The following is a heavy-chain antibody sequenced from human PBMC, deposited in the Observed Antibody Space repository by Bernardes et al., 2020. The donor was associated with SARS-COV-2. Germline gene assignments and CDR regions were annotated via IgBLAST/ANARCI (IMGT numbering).Heavy chain of an antibody. J-gene: IGHJ6*04. CDR2: IYSIGNS. CDR1: GFSISSINYY. Sequence: LSLTCSVSGFSISSINYYWGWVRQPPGKGLEWIVIIYSIGNSYYNPSLHSLVRASADTSKNQLSLRLSFVTAADTAVYYCAGSSCGIDCYIGGLRSWDYGMDVWGKGTTVTVSS. CDR3: AGSSCGIDCYIGGLRSWDYGMDV. D-gene: IGHD2-21*02. V-gene: IGHV4-39*01.